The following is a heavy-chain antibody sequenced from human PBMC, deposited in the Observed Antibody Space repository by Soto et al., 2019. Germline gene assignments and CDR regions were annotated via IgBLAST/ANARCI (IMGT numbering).Heavy chain of an antibody. CDR2: IIPIFGTA. J-gene: IGHJ4*02. D-gene: IGHD2-21*01. V-gene: IGHV1-69*06. CDR1: GGTFSSYA. Sequence: ASVKVSCKASGGTFSSYAISWVRQAPGQGLEWMGGIIPIFGTANYAQKFQGRVTITADKSTSTAYMELSSLRSEDTAVYYCARGRMVVNPFDYWGQGTLVTVSS. CDR3: ARGRMVVNPFDY.